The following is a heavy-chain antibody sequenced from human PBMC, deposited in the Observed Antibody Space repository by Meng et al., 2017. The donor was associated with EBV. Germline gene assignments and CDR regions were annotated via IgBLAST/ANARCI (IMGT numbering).Heavy chain of an antibody. D-gene: IGHD6-13*01. J-gene: IGHJ4*02. Sequence: QVRRVQFGGGVKKPGSSGKVSCKASGGTFSSYAISWVRQAPGQGLEWMGGIIPIFGTANYAQKFQGRVTITADKSTSTAYMELSSLRSEDTAVYYCARAEIAAAGRLDYWGQGTLVTVFS. CDR3: ARAEIAAAGRLDY. CDR1: GGTFSSYA. V-gene: IGHV1-69*06. CDR2: IIPIFGTA.